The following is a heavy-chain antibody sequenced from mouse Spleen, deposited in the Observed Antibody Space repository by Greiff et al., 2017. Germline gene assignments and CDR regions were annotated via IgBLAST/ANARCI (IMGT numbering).Heavy chain of an antibody. D-gene: IGHD2-1*01. CDR1: GYTFTSYW. CDR3: ARGGSYGNYAWFAY. J-gene: IGHJ3*01. CDR2: IDPSDSYT. Sequence: VQLQQPGAELVMPGASVKLSCKASGYTFTSYWMHWVKQRPGQGLEWIGEIDPSDSYTNYNQKFKGKATLTVDKSSSTAYMQLSSLTSEDSAVYYCARGGSYGNYAWFAYWGQGTLVTVSA. V-gene: IGHV1-69*01.